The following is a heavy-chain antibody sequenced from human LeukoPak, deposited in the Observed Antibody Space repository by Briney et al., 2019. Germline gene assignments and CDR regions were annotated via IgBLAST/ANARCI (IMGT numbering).Heavy chain of an antibody. CDR2: ISDSGDST. Sequence: GGSLRLSCAASGFSFSSYGMSWVRQAPGKGLEWVSGISDSGDSTYYADSVKGRFTISRDNSKNTLYLQMNSLRADDTAVYYCAKGGLVHRFDPWGQGTLATVSS. J-gene: IGHJ5*02. CDR1: GFSFSSYG. CDR3: AKGGLVHRFDP. V-gene: IGHV3-23*01.